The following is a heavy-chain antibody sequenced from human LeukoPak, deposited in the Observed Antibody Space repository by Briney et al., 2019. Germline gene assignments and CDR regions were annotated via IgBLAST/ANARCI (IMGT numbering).Heavy chain of an antibody. CDR3: ASVDYYGSGMY. CDR1: GFPFSDYW. Sequence: GGSLRLSCAASGFPFSDYWMHWVRQAPGKGLVWVSHISSTSTTYYADSVKGRFTTSRDNAKNSLYLQMNSLRAEDTAVYYCASVDYYGSGMYWGQGTLVTVSS. J-gene: IGHJ4*02. D-gene: IGHD3-10*01. V-gene: IGHV3-69-1*01. CDR2: ISSTSTT.